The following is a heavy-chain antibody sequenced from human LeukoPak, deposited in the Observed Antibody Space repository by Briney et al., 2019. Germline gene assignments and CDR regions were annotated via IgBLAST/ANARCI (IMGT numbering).Heavy chain of an antibody. V-gene: IGHV1-2*02. Sequence: ASVKVSCKASGYTFSGYYMHWVRQAPGQGLEWMGWINSNSGDPNYAQKSQGRVTLTRDTSISTAYMELSRLRSDDTAVYYCAREKGGNSGFDYWGRGTLVTVSS. CDR2: INSNSGDP. D-gene: IGHD4-23*01. CDR1: GYTFSGYY. CDR3: AREKGGNSGFDY. J-gene: IGHJ4*02.